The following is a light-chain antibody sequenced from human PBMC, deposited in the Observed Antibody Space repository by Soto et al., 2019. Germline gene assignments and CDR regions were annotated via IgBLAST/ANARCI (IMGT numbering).Light chain of an antibody. V-gene: IGLV2-8*01. CDR1: SSDVGNYKY. CDR3: SSYAGSNNWV. Sequence: QSALTQSPSASGSPGQPVTISCTGTSSDVGNYKYVSWYQQHPGKAPKLMIYEVSKRPSGVPDRFSGSKSGNTASLTVSGLQAEDEADYYCSSYAGSNNWVFGGGTKVTVL. J-gene: IGLJ3*02. CDR2: EVS.